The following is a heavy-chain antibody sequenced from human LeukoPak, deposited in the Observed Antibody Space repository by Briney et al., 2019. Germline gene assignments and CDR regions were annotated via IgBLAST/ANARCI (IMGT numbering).Heavy chain of an antibody. CDR1: GFTFSDYY. J-gene: IGHJ3*02. CDR2: ISSSGSTI. CDR3: AKGRGYYYGSGSYFLDAFDI. D-gene: IGHD3-10*01. V-gene: IGHV3-11*01. Sequence: GGSLRLSCAASGFTFSDYYMSWIRQAPGKGLEWVSYISSSGSTIYYADSVKGRFTISRDNAKNSLYLQMNSLRAEDTAVYYCAKGRGYYYGSGSYFLDAFDIWGQGTMVTVSS.